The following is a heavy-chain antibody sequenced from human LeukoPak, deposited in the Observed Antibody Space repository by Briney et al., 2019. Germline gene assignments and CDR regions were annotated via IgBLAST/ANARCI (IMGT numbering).Heavy chain of an antibody. CDR2: VYYSGST. Sequence: SETLSLTCTVSGGSISSHYWSWLRQPPGKGLEWIGYVYYSGSTYYNPSLKSRVTISVATSKNQFSLKLSSVTAADTAVYYCASNELGNWGQGTLVTVSS. V-gene: IGHV4-59*11. CDR1: GGSISSHY. CDR3: ASNELGN. D-gene: IGHD7-27*01. J-gene: IGHJ4*02.